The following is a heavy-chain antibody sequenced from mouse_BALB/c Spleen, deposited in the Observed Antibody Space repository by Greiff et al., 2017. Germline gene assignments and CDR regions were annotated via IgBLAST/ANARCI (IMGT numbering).Heavy chain of an antibody. D-gene: IGHD2-4*01. J-gene: IGHJ4*01. CDR1: GFAFSSYD. V-gene: IGHV5-12-1*01. CDR3: ARHYDYDDYYAMDY. CDR2: ISSGGGST. Sequence: EVQVVESGGGLVKPGGSLKLSCAASGFAFSSYDMSWVRQTPEKRLEWVAYISSGGGSTYYPDTVKGRFTISRDNAKNTLYLQMSSLKSEDTAMYYCARHYDYDDYYAMDYWGQGTSVTVSS.